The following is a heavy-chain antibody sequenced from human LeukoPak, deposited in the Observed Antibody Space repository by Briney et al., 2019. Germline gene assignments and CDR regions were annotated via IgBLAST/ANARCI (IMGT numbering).Heavy chain of an antibody. J-gene: IGHJ6*03. V-gene: IGHV3-48*03. Sequence: GGSLRLSCAASGFTFSSYEMNSLRQAPGKGLEWASYISSSGSTIYYADSVKGRFTISRDNAKNSLYLQMNSLRAEDTAVYYCARDPSYYYMDVWGKGTTVSLSS. CDR3: ARDPSYYYMDV. CDR1: GFTFSSYE. CDR2: ISSSGSTI.